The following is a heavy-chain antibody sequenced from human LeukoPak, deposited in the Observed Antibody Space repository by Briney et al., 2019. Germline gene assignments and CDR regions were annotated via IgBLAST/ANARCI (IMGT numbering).Heavy chain of an antibody. Sequence: ASVKVSCTASGYSFTDYYMHWERQAPGQGLEWVGRVSPNGGSTDYAQKVQGRVTMTRDTSINTDYMELSRLRSDDTAVYYCARGGWGSSPYFDYWGQGTLVTVSS. CDR1: GYSFTDYY. CDR3: ARGGWGSSPYFDY. D-gene: IGHD6-6*01. J-gene: IGHJ4*02. V-gene: IGHV1-2*02. CDR2: VSPNGGST.